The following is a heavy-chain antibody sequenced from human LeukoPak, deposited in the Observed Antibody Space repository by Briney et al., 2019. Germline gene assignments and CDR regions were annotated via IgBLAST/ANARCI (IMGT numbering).Heavy chain of an antibody. V-gene: IGHV5-51*01. CDR1: GYSFTSYW. CDR2: IYPGDSDT. Sequence: GESLKISCKGSGYSFTSYWIGWVRQMPGKGLEWMGIIYPGDSDTRYSPSFQGQVTISADKSISTAYPQWSSLKASDTAMYYCAGLGDSSGYYDPHYYYYYGMDVWGQGTTVTVSS. D-gene: IGHD3-22*01. J-gene: IGHJ6*02. CDR3: AGLGDSSGYYDPHYYYYYGMDV.